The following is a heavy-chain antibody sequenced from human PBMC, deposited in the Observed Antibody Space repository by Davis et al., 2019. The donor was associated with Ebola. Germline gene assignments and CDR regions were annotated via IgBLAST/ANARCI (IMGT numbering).Heavy chain of an antibody. V-gene: IGHV6-1*01. CDR3: VRGWVRGGMDV. D-gene: IGHD3-10*01. CDR1: GDSVSSGG. Sequence: LRLSCAISGDSVSSGGWNWISQSPSKGLEWLASTYYSSKWYNDYSVSVKSRITINPDTSKNQFSLQLNAVTPEDTALYYCVRGWVRGGMDVWGEGTTVTV. J-gene: IGHJ6*02. CDR2: TYYSSKWYN.